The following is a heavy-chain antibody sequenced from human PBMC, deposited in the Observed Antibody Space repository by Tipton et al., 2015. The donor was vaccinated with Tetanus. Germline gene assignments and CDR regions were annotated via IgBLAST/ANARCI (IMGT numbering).Heavy chain of an antibody. D-gene: IGHD6-19*01. CDR2: INPNSGGT. J-gene: IGHJ6*02. CDR3: ARSGWAGPSYYCGKDV. Sequence: VQLVQSGAEVKKPGASVKVSCQTAGYSFTGYYIHWVRQAAGQGLEWMGWINPNSGGTNYAHKFQGRVTMTRDTSISTVYMELSRLKSAAAAVYFCARSGWAGPSYYCGKDVWGRGTTVTVSS. CDR1: GYSFTGYY. V-gene: IGHV1-2*02.